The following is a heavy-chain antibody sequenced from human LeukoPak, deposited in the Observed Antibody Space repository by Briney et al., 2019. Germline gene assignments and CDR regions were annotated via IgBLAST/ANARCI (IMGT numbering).Heavy chain of an antibody. Sequence: GGSLRLSCAASGLTFSTYTMNWVRQAPGKGLEWVSYISSSGSTIYYADSVKGRFTISRDNAKNSLYLQMNSLRAEDTAVYYCAELGITMIGGVWGKGTTVTISS. J-gene: IGHJ6*04. CDR3: AELGITMIGGV. V-gene: IGHV3-48*04. CDR2: ISSSGSTI. CDR1: GLTFSTYT. D-gene: IGHD3-10*02.